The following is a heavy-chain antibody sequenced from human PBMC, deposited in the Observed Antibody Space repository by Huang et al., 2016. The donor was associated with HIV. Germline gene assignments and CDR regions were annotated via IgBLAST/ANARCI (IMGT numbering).Heavy chain of an antibody. V-gene: IGHV1-69*13. J-gene: IGHJ4*02. CDR3: ARARGYYDSSVSYYFDY. Sequence: QVQLVQSGAEVKKPGSSVKVSCKAYGGTFSGYAISWVRQAPGQGLEGVGGVIPIFGTANYAQKFQGRVTITADESTSTAYMELSSLRSEDTAVYYCARARGYYDSSVSYYFDYWGQGTLVTVSS. CDR1: GGTFSGYA. D-gene: IGHD3-22*01. CDR2: VIPIFGTA.